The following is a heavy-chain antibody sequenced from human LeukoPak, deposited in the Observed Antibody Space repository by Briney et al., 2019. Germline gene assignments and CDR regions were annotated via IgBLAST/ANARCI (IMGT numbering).Heavy chain of an antibody. CDR1: GYTSTSYD. J-gene: IGHJ6*03. CDR2: MTPNSGNT. Sequence: ASLKVSCKASGYTSTSYDINWVRQATGQGLVWMGWMTPNSGNTGYAQKFQGRVTMTRNTSISTAYMELSSLISEDTAVYYGARGVLVRGVISNYYYYYMDVWGKGTTVTISS. V-gene: IGHV1-8*01. D-gene: IGHD3-10*01. CDR3: ARGVLVRGVISNYYYYYMDV.